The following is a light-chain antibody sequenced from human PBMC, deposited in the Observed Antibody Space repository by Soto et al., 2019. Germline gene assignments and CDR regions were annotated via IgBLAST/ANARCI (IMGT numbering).Light chain of an antibody. CDR1: SSDVGGYNY. CDR2: DVS. CDR3: SSYTSSSSRHVV. J-gene: IGLJ2*01. V-gene: IGLV2-14*01. Sequence: QSALTQPASVSGSPGQSITISCTGTSSDVGGYNYVSWYQQHPGKAPKLMIYDVSNRPSGVANRFSGSRSGNTASLTISGLQAEDEAEYDCSSYTSSSSRHVVFGGGTKLTVL.